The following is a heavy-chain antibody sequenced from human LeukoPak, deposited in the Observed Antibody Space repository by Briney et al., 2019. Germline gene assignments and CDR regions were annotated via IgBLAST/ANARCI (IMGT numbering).Heavy chain of an antibody. CDR1: GFTFSSYS. Sequence: GGSLRLSCAGSGFTFSSYSMNWVRQAPGKGLEWVSYISSSSNIIDYTDSVKGRFTISRDNARNSLYLQMNSLRAEDTAVYYCARARVYSYGYSDYWGQGSLVTVSS. J-gene: IGHJ4*02. V-gene: IGHV3-48*01. D-gene: IGHD5-18*01. CDR3: ARARVYSYGYSDY. CDR2: ISSSSNII.